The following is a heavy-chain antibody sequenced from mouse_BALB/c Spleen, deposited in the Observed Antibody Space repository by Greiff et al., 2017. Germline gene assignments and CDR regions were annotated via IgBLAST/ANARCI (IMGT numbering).Heavy chain of an antibody. CDR1: GFTFSSYA. V-gene: IGHV5-9-4*01. J-gene: IGHJ4*01. CDR3: ARSYDSYAMDY. CDR2: ISSGGSYT. Sequence: EVKLMESGGGLVKPGGSLKLSCAASGFTFSSYAMSWVRQSPEKRLEWVAEISSGGSYTYYPDTVTGRFTISRDNAKNTLYLEMSSLRSEDTAMYYCARSYDSYAMDYWGQGTSVTVSS. D-gene: IGHD2-12*01.